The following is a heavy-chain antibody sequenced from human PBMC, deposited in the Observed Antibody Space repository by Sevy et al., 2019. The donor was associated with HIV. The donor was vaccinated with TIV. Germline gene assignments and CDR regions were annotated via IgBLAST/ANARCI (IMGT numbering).Heavy chain of an antibody. V-gene: IGHV3-11*01. J-gene: IGHJ6*02. D-gene: IGHD5-12*01. CDR1: GFTFSDYY. CDR2: ISSSGSTI. CDR3: ARAGGPSGYDSYYYYGMDV. Sequence: GGSLRLSCAASGFTFSDYYMSLIRQAPGKGLEWVSYISSSGSTIYYADSVKGRFTISRDNAKNSLYLQMNSLRAEDTAVYYCARAGGPSGYDSYYYYGMDVWGQGTTVTVSS.